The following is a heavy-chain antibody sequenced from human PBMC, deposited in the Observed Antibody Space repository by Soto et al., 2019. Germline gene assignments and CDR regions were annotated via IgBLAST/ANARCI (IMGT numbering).Heavy chain of an antibody. Sequence: GGCLGLGSAACGGSLRTQEMNGVCQTQGKGLEWVSSINRDSTVIKYADSVKGRGTISSDNVTHSLSLQMNSLTADDTPVYYCLTGDYYVGPGTLVTVSS. CDR2: INRDSTVI. D-gene: IGHD3-22*01. CDR3: LTGDYY. V-gene: IGHV3-48*01. J-gene: IGHJ4*02. CDR1: GGSLRTQE.